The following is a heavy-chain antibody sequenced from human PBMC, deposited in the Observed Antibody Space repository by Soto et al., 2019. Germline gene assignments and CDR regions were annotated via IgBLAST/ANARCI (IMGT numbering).Heavy chain of an antibody. Sequence: GGSLRLSCAASGFTFSTYSMSWVRQAPGKGLEWVSAITGGGDNIYYADSVRGRFTISRDNSKNTLYLQMNSLRAEDTAVYYCAKDELSAIFGLGGYWGQGTLVTVSS. CDR1: GFTFSTYS. D-gene: IGHD3-3*01. J-gene: IGHJ4*02. CDR2: ITGGGDNI. V-gene: IGHV3-23*01. CDR3: AKDELSAIFGLGGY.